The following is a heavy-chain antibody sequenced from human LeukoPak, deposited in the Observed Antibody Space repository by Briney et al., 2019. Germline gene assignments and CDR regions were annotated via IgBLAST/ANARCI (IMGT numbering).Heavy chain of an antibody. J-gene: IGHJ4*02. D-gene: IGHD3-22*01. CDR2: IYHSGST. CDR1: GVSIRSYY. Sequence: SETLSLTCTVSGVSIRSYYWSWIRQSSGKGLEWIGYIYHSGSTYYNPSLKSRVTISVDRSKNQFSLKLSSVTAADTAVYYCARGMRRLFNFDYWGQGTLVTVSS. V-gene: IGHV4-59*12. CDR3: ARGMRRLFNFDY.